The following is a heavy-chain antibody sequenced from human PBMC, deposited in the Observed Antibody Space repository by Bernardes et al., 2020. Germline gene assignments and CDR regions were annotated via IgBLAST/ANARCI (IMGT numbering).Heavy chain of an antibody. V-gene: IGHV3-74*01. CDR1: RFTFSSYW. D-gene: IGHD2-8*01. J-gene: IGHJ5*02. CDR3: ARVPNGADNWLDP. Sequence: GGSLRLSCAASRFTFSSYWMHWVRQAPGKGLVWVSRISPDGSSTNYADSVKGRFTISRDNAKNTLFLQMNSLRAEDTAVYYCARVPNGADNWLDPGGQGTLVTVSP. CDR2: ISPDGSST.